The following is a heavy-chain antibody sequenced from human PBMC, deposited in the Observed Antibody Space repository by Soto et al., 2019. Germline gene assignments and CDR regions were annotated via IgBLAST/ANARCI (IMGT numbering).Heavy chain of an antibody. J-gene: IGHJ6*02. CDR2: IGTAGDR. V-gene: IGHV3-13*04. CDR1: GFPFSSYD. Sequence: GGSLRLSRAASGFPFSSYDIHRVPQATGKGLEWVSAIGTAGDRYYPGSVRGRFTISRQNAKNSLYLQMNSLRAGDTDVYYCARAVYYYYYGMDVWGQWTTVTVSS. CDR3: ARAVYYYYYGMDV.